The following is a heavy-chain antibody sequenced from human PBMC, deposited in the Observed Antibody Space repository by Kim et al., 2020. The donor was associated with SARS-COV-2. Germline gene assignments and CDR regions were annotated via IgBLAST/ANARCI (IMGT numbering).Heavy chain of an antibody. CDR1: GFTFDDYG. D-gene: IGHD6-13*01. CDR2: ISWDSGRI. J-gene: IGHJ4*02. V-gene: IGHV3-9*01. CDR3: AKGWDAAASGRFDY. Sequence: GGSLRLSCAASGFTFDDYGMHWVRQAPGKGLEWVSGISWDSGRIGYADSVRGRFTISRDNAKNSLYLKMTSLRAEDTALYYCAKGWDAAASGRFDYWGQGTLVTVSS.